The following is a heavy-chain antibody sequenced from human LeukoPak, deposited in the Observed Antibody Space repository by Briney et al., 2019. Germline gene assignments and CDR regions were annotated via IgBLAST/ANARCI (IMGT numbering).Heavy chain of an antibody. V-gene: IGHV3-48*03. D-gene: IGHD3-22*01. CDR1: GFTFSSYE. Sequence: GGSLRLSCAASGFTFSSYEMNWVRQAPGKGLEWVSYISSSGSTIYYADSVKGRFTISRDNAKNSLYLQMNSLRAEDTAVYYCAREFDYYDSSGVDQHDYWGQGTLVTVSS. CDR3: AREFDYYDSSGVDQHDY. J-gene: IGHJ4*02. CDR2: ISSSGSTI.